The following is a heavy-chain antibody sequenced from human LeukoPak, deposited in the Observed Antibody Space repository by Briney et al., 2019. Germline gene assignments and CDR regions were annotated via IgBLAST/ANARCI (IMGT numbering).Heavy chain of an antibody. CDR1: GGTFSSYA. CDR3: ARDRRNYYDCSGYYYSFDY. J-gene: IGHJ4*02. D-gene: IGHD3-22*01. V-gene: IGHV1-69*04. Sequence: SVKVSCKASGGTFSSYAISWVRQAPGQGLEWMGRIIPILGIANYAQKFQGRVTITADKSTSTAYMELSSLRSEDTAVYYCARDRRNYYDCSGYYYSFDYWGQGTLVTVSS. CDR2: IIPILGIA.